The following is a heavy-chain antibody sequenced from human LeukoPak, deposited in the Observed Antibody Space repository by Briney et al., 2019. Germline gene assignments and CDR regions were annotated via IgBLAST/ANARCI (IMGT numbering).Heavy chain of an antibody. CDR2: IFTMFGTA. CDR3: ARTSHYVDIAATIPYGIYYFDY. CDR1: VGTFSNYA. J-gene: IGHJ4*02. D-gene: IGHD5-12*01. V-gene: IGHV1-69*06. Sequence: SEKVSCKGSVGTFSNYAITWVRQAPRQGLEWMGGIFTMFGTASYAQKFQGRVTITADKSTSTAYMELSSLKSEDTTVYYCARTSHYVDIAATIPYGIYYFDYWGQGTLVTVSS.